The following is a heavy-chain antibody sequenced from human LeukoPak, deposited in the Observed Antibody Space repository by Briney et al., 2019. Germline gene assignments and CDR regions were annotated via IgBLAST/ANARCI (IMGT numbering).Heavy chain of an antibody. Sequence: ASVKVSCKASGYTCTGYYMHWVRQAPGQGLEWMGWINPNSGGTNYAQKFQGRVTMTRDTSISTAYMEPSRLRSDDTAVYYCARGMYYYDSSGYYYGYWGQGTLVTVSS. J-gene: IGHJ4*02. CDR1: GYTCTGYY. D-gene: IGHD3-22*01. CDR2: INPNSGGT. V-gene: IGHV1-2*02. CDR3: ARGMYYYDSSGYYYGY.